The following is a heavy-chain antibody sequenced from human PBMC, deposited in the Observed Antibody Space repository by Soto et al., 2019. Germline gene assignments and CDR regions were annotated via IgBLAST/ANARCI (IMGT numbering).Heavy chain of an antibody. Sequence: QVQLVQSGAEVKKPGASVKVSCEASGDTFTTYGISWVRQAPGQGLELMGWISAYNGNTNYAQKFQGRLTMTTDTSTSAAYMELRTLRSDDTAVYYCAVGNVMTTVTYFDYWGQGTLVTVSS. D-gene: IGHD4-17*01. J-gene: IGHJ4*02. CDR3: AVGNVMTTVTYFDY. CDR2: ISAYNGNT. V-gene: IGHV1-18*01. CDR1: GDTFTTYG.